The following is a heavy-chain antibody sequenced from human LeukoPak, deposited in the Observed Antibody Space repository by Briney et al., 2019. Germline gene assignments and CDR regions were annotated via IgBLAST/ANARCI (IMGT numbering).Heavy chain of an antibody. CDR3: ARARYTMVRGVGDYMDV. D-gene: IGHD3-10*01. V-gene: IGHV4-59*08. Sequence: SETLSLTCTVSGGSISSYYWSWIRQPPGKGLEWIGYIYYSGSSNYNPSLKSRVTISVDTSKNQFSLKLSSVTAADTAVYYCARARYTMVRGVGDYMDVWGKGTTVTVSS. J-gene: IGHJ6*03. CDR2: IYYSGSS. CDR1: GGSISSYY.